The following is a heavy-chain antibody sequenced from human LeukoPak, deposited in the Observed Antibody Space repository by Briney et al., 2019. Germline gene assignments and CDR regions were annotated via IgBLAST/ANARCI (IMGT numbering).Heavy chain of an antibody. CDR2: IYYSGST. CDR3: ARAHYGSGSYYLDY. J-gene: IGHJ4*02. CDR1: GGSISSYY. V-gene: IGHV4-59*01. Sequence: SETLSLTCTVSGGSISSYYWSWIRQPPGKGLEWIGYIYYSGSTNYNPSLKNRVTISVDTSKNQFSLKLSSVTAADTAVYYCARAHYGSGSYYLDYWGQGTLSPSPQ. D-gene: IGHD3-10*01.